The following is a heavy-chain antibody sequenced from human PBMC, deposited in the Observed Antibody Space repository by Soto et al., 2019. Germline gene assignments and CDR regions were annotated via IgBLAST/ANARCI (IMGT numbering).Heavy chain of an antibody. V-gene: IGHV3-21*01. CDR1: GFTFSSYG. CDR2: ISSNDKNI. J-gene: IGHJ4*01. Sequence: GGSLRLSCAASGFTFSSYGMIWVRQAPGKGLECVSSISSNDKNIYNAESGKGRFTISRDNTKNSLYLQMNNLRAEDTAVYYCARESWIQQWLEIDYWGHGTLVTVSS. D-gene: IGHD6-19*01. CDR3: ARESWIQQWLEIDY.